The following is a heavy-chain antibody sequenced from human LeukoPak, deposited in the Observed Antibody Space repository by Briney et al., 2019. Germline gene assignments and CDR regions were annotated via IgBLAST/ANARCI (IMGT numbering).Heavy chain of an antibody. CDR2: IYYSGST. Sequence: PSETLSLTCTVSGGSISSGDYYWSWIRQPPGKGLEWIGYIYYSGSTYYNSSLKSRVTISVDTSKNQFSLKLSSVTAADTAVYYCARGLWDCSSTSCYRADYYMDVWGKGTTVTVSS. D-gene: IGHD2-2*01. J-gene: IGHJ6*03. CDR1: GGSISSGDYY. CDR3: ARGLWDCSSTSCYRADYYMDV. V-gene: IGHV4-30-4*08.